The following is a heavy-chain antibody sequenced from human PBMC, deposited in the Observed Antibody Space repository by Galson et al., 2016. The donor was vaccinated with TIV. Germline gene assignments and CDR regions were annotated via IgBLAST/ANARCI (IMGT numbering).Heavy chain of an antibody. V-gene: IGHV1-18*04. CDR3: ARYRNSISAVVLEGDAFDI. CDR2: INSYNGDT. Sequence: SVKVSCKASGYSSATHGINWVRQAPGQGLEWMGWINSYNGDTRHAQKVQGRVTLTTDTSTGTAYMELRSLRSDDTALYYCARYRNSISAVVLEGDAFDIWGQGTMVTVSA. CDR1: GYSSATHG. J-gene: IGHJ3*02. D-gene: IGHD4-23*01.